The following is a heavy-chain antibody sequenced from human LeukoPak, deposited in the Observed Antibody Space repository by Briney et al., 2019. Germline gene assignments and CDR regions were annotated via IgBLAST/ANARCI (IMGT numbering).Heavy chain of an antibody. CDR1: GYTFTGYY. CDR3: ALRHDSSGYYYGLHAFDI. D-gene: IGHD3-22*01. J-gene: IGHJ3*02. V-gene: IGHV1-2*02. Sequence: ASVKVSCKASGYTFTGYYMHWVRQAPGQGLEWMGWINPNSGGTNYAQKFQGRVTMTRDTSISTAYMELSRLRSDDTAVYYCALRHDSSGYYYGLHAFDIWGQGTMVTVSS. CDR2: INPNSGGT.